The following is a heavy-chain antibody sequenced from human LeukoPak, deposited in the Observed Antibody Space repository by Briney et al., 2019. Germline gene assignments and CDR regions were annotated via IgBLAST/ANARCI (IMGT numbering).Heavy chain of an antibody. CDR1: GFTFSSYW. CDR2: IKQDGSEK. J-gene: IGHJ6*03. V-gene: IGHV3-7*03. Sequence: PGGSLRLSCAASGFTFSSYWMSWVRQAPGKGLEWVANIKQDGSEKYYVDSVKGRFTISRDNAKNSLYLQLNSLRAEDTAVYYCARDLSPHDYYYYYMDVWGRGTTVPVSS. CDR3: ARDLSPHDYYYYYMDV.